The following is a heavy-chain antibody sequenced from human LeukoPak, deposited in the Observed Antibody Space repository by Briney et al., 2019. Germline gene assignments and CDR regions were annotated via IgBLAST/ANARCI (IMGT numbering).Heavy chain of an antibody. Sequence: GGSLRLSCAAFGVAVSGYWMNWVRQAPGKGLVWVARINSDGSSTSHADSVKGRFTISRDDAKNTLYLQMNSLRVDDTAVYYCARDPKYGDLDYWGLGTLVTVSS. CDR3: ARDPKYGDLDY. D-gene: IGHD4-17*01. CDR1: GVAVSGYW. V-gene: IGHV3-74*01. J-gene: IGHJ4*02. CDR2: INSDGSST.